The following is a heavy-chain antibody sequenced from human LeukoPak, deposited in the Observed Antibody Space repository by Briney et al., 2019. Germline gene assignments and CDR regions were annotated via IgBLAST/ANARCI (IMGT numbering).Heavy chain of an antibody. Sequence: GGSLRLSCAASGFTFSSHSMTWVRQAPGKGLEWVSSINSGSDYILYADSVKGRFIISRDNAKNSLYLQMSSLRAEDTAVYYCARDQFGKGNWFDPWGQGTLVTVSP. J-gene: IGHJ5*02. CDR1: GFTFSSHS. CDR3: ARDQFGKGNWFDP. CDR2: INSGSDYI. D-gene: IGHD3-10*01. V-gene: IGHV3-21*01.